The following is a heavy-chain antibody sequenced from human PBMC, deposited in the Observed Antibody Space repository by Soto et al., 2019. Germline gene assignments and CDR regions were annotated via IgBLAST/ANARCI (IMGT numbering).Heavy chain of an antibody. J-gene: IGHJ6*03. CDR2: IRSKANSYAT. CDR1: GFTLSGSA. Sequence: GGSLRLSCAASGFTLSGSAMHWVRQASGKGLEWVGRIRSKANSYATAYAASVKGRFTISRDGSKNTAYLQMNSLKTEDTAVYYCTIPIHTVTISPYYMYVWGKGTTVTVSS. D-gene: IGHD4-4*01. V-gene: IGHV3-73*01. CDR3: TIPIHTVTISPYYMYV.